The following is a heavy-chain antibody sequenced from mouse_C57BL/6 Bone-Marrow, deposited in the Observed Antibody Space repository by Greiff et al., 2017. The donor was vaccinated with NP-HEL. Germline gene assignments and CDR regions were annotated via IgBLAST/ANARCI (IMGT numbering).Heavy chain of an antibody. CDR2: ILPGSGGT. Sequence: VQLQQSGAELMKPGASVKLSCTATGYNFTGYWIEWVKQRPGHGLEWIGEILPGSGGTNYAEKFQGKATFTADTSSNTAYLQLSSLTTDDSAIYDCARGYCSSWYFDVWGTGTTVTVSS. V-gene: IGHV1-9*01. J-gene: IGHJ1*03. CDR1: GYNFTGYW. CDR3: ARGYCSSWYFDV. D-gene: IGHD1-1*01.